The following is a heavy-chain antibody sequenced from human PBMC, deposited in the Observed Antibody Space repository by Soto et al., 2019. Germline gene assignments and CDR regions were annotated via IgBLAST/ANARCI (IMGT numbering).Heavy chain of an antibody. J-gene: IGHJ4*02. Sequence: SETLSLTCTVSGDSISTSYWGWIRQSPGKELEWIGYVYYTGSTNYNPSLKSRVTISVDRSKNQFSLKLTSANAADTAVYYCARGRTVRNYADDSSDYFYFFDYWGQGTQVTVSS. CDR3: ARGRTVRNYADDSSDYFYFFDY. CDR1: GDSISTSY. D-gene: IGHD3-22*01. CDR2: VYYTGST. V-gene: IGHV4-59*01.